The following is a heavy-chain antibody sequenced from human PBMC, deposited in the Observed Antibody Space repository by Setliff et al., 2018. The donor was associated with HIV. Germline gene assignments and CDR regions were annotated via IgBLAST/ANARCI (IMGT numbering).Heavy chain of an antibody. CDR1: GFPFSAYA. Sequence: LRLSCEASGFPFSAYAFGWVRQAPGKGLEWVSTSGNGGIIVYTDSVKGRFTMSRDNSKNTLFLVLTSLRPEDTAVYYCVRGVFDYWGQGVLVTVSS. J-gene: IGHJ4*02. CDR2: SGNGGII. V-gene: IGHV3-23*01. CDR3: VRGVFDY.